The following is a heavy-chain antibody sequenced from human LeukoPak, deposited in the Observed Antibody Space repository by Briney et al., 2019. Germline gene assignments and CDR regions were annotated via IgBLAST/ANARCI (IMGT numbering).Heavy chain of an antibody. V-gene: IGHV3-23*01. D-gene: IGHD1-26*01. CDR2: ISAGGDRT. CDR3: ARSTVGTSCCTAVDY. Sequence: GGSLRLSCAASGFTFSSYAMTWVRQPPGKGLEWVSGISAGGDRTYYADSVKGRFTISRDNSKNTLYLQMNSLRAEDMAEYYCARSTVGTSCCTAVDYWGQGTLVTVSS. J-gene: IGHJ4*02. CDR1: GFTFSSYA.